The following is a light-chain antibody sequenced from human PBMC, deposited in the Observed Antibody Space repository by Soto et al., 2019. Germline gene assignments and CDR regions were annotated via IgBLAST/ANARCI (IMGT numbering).Light chain of an antibody. V-gene: IGKV3-20*01. CDR2: GES. CDR3: QQYGSSPRT. J-gene: IGKJ2*01. CDR1: QSVSSSY. Sequence: EIVLTQSPGTLSLSPGESATLSCRASQSVSSSYLAWYQQKPGQAPRLLIYGESSRATGIPDRFSGSGSGTDFTLTVSRLEPEDFAVYYCQQYGSSPRTFGQGTKLEIK.